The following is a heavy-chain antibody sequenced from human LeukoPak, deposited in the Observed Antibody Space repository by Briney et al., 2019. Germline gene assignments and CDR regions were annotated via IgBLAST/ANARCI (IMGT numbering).Heavy chain of an antibody. CDR3: ARGELRYFDWSTFDY. CDR2: IYYSGST. CDR1: GGSISSGGYY. Sequence: SQTLSLTCTVSGGSISSGGYYWSWIRQHPGKGLEWIGYIYYSGSTYYNPSLKSRVTISVDTSKNQFSLKLSSVTAADTAVYYCARGELRYFDWSTFDYWGQGTLVTVSS. D-gene: IGHD3-9*01. V-gene: IGHV4-31*03. J-gene: IGHJ4*02.